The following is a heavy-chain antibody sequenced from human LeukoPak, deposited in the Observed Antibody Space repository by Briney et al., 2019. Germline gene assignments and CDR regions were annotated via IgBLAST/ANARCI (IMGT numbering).Heavy chain of an antibody. CDR1: GGSISSSSYY. J-gene: IGHJ4*02. CDR2: TYYSGST. D-gene: IGHD6-6*01. V-gene: IGHV4-39*01. CDR3: ATPYSSSSGYDY. Sequence: PSETLSLTCTVSGGSISSSSYYWGWIRQPPGKGLEWIGSTYYSGSTYYNPSLKSRVTISVDTSKNQFSLKLSSVTAADTAVYYCATPYSSSSGYDYWGQGTLVTVSS.